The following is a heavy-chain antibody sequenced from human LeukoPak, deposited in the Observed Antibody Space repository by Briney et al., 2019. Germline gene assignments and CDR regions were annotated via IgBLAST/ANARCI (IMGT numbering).Heavy chain of an antibody. CDR2: IHHSGST. CDR1: GYSISSGYY. J-gene: IGHJ5*02. Sequence: SETLSLTCAVSGYSISSGYYWGWIRQPPGKGLEWIGSIHHSGSTYYNPSLKSRVTISVDTSKNQFSLKLSSVTAADTAVYYCARVLETNWFDPWGQGTLVTVSS. V-gene: IGHV4-38-2*01. D-gene: IGHD1-1*01. CDR3: ARVLETNWFDP.